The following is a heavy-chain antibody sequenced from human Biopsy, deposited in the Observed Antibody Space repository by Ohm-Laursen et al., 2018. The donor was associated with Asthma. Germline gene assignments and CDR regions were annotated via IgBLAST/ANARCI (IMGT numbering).Heavy chain of an antibody. D-gene: IGHD4-17*01. V-gene: IGHV4-30-4*01. Sequence: SQTLSLTCTVGGAYIGSRDRHWSWIRQSPGTGLEWIGFVFWSGTTHYNRSLEHRLSISIDTTRNEFSMTLRSVTAADTAVYFCARVASYGDLYFGIDVWGPGTTVAVS. CDR2: VFWSGTT. CDR1: GAYIGSRDRH. J-gene: IGHJ6*02. CDR3: ARVASYGDLYFGIDV.